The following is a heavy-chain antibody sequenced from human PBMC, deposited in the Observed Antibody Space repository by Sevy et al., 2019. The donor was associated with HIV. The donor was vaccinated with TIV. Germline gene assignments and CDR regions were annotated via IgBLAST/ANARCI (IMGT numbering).Heavy chain of an antibody. V-gene: IGHV5-51*01. Sequence: GESLKISCKGSGYSFTSHWLGWVRHMPGKGLEWMGIIYPDDSDTKYSPSFQGQVTFPADKSISTAYLQWSSLKASDTAMYYCATARSGNFDSSGYYIYWGQGTLVTVSS. CDR3: ATARSGNFDSSGYYIY. J-gene: IGHJ4*02. D-gene: IGHD3-22*01. CDR2: IYPDDSDT. CDR1: GYSFTSHW.